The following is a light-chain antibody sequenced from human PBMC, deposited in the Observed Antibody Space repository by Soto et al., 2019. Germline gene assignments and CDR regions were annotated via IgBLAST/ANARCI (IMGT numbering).Light chain of an antibody. CDR2: DVR. V-gene: IGLV2-14*01. J-gene: IGLJ2*01. Sequence: QSALTQPASVSGSPGQSITISCSGTSSDVTTYNHVSWYQQHPGKAPKLIIYDVRNRPSGVSNRFSGSKSGNTASLTISGLQSDDEADYYCSSYTARSTVVFGGGTKLTVL. CDR3: SSYTARSTVV. CDR1: SSDVTTYNH.